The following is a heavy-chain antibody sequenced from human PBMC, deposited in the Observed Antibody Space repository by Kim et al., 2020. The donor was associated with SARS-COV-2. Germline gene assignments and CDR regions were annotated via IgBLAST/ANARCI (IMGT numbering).Heavy chain of an antibody. D-gene: IGHD6-13*01. CDR1: GFTFSSYA. CDR2: ISGSGGST. J-gene: IGHJ4*02. V-gene: IGHV3-23*01. Sequence: GGSLRLSCAASGFTFSSYAMSWVRQAPGKGLEWVSAISGSGGSTYYADSVKGRFTISRDNSKNTLYLQMNSLRAEDTAVYYCAKNGIAAAVTQIDFDYWGQGTLVTVSS. CDR3: AKNGIAAAVTQIDFDY.